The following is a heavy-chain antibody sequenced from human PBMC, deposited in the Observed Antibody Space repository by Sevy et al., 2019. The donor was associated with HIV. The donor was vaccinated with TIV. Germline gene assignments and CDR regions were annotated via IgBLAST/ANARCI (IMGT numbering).Heavy chain of an antibody. V-gene: IGHV3-48*02. J-gene: IGHJ4*02. D-gene: IGHD4-4*01. CDR1: GFTFSISD. Sequence: GGSLRLSCAASGFTFSISDMNWVRQAPGKGLEWVSFISSRSSTIYYADSVKGRFTISRDNAKNSLYLQMNSLRDDDTAVYYCASRSNHKNFDYWGQGTLVTVSS. CDR2: ISSRSSTI. CDR3: ASRSNHKNFDY.